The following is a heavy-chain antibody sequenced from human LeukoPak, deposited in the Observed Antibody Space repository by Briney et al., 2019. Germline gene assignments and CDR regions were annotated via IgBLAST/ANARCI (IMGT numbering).Heavy chain of an antibody. Sequence: SETLSLTCTVSGYSISCGYHWDWIRQPPGKGLEWIGNIYHSRSTYYNPSLKSRVTISVDTSKNQFSLKLNSVTAADTAVYYCAKNSGYYHPYYIDHWGQGTLTTVSS. V-gene: IGHV4-38-2*02. CDR3: AKNSGYYHPYYIDH. CDR2: IYHSRST. D-gene: IGHD3-22*01. CDR1: GYSISCGYH. J-gene: IGHJ4*02.